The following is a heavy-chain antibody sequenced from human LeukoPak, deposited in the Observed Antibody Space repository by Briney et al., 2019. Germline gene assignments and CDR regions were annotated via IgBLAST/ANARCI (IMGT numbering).Heavy chain of an antibody. CDR3: AKDYRGRGIVVVIGY. Sequence: GGSLRLSCAASGFTVSNNYMSWVRQAPGKGLEWVSVIHSGGTTNYADSVQGRFTISRDNSKNTLYLQMNSLRAEDTAVYYCAKDYRGRGIVVVIGYWGQGTLVTVSS. D-gene: IGHD3-22*01. CDR1: GFTVSNNY. J-gene: IGHJ4*02. CDR2: IHSGGTT. V-gene: IGHV3-53*01.